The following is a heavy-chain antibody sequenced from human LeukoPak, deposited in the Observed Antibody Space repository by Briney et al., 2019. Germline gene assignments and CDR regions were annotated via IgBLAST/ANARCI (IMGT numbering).Heavy chain of an antibody. CDR3: ARRSRIEGLGSSDDDAFDI. CDR1: GYSFTNYW. V-gene: IGHV5-51*01. D-gene: IGHD3-10*01. CDR2: IYPGDSDT. J-gene: IGHJ3*02. Sequence: GESLKISCKGSGYSFTNYWIGWVRQMPGKGLEWMGIIYPGDSDTRYSPSFQGQVTISTDKSFSTAYLQWSSLKASDTAIYYCARRSRIEGLGSSDDDAFDIWGQGTMVTVSS.